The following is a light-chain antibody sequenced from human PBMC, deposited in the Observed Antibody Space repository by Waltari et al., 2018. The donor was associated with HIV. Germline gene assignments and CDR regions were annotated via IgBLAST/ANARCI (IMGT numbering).Light chain of an antibody. V-gene: IGLV2-14*01. J-gene: IGLJ1*01. CDR1: RSDVGYFNY. CDR2: DVN. Sequence: QSALTQPASVSGSPGQSITISCTGTRSDVGYFNYVSWYQQHPGKAPKVLIYDVNNGPPGGSNHFSGSKSGYTASLTIAGLRAEDEADYYCKSFSTSNTYVFGSGTRVTVL. CDR3: KSFSTSNTYV.